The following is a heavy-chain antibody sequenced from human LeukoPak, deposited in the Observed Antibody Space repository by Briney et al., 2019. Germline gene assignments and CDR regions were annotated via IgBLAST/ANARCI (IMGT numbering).Heavy chain of an antibody. CDR1: GYTLTELS. J-gene: IGHJ6*03. D-gene: IGHD6-19*01. Sequence: ASVTVSCKVSGYTLTELSMHWVRQAPGKGLEWMGGSDPEDGETIYAQKFQGRVTMTEDTSTDTAYMELSSLRSEDTAVYYCATVPVAGTLPGDYYYYYMDVWGKGTTVTVSS. V-gene: IGHV1-24*01. CDR2: SDPEDGET. CDR3: ATVPVAGTLPGDYYYYYMDV.